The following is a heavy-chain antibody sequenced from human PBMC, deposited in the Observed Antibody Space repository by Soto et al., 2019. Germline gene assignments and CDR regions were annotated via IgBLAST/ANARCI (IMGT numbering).Heavy chain of an antibody. J-gene: IGHJ4*02. CDR2: TYYRSKWYN. CDR3: ARGGFRYCSGGSCYYFDY. Sequence: KQSQTLSLTCAISGDSVSSNSAAWNWIRQSPSRGLEWLGRTYYRSKWYNDYAVSVKSRITINPDTSKNQFSLQLNSVTPEDTAVYYCARGGFRYCSGGSCYYFDYWGQGTLVTVSS. CDR1: GDSVSSNSAA. V-gene: IGHV6-1*01. D-gene: IGHD2-15*01.